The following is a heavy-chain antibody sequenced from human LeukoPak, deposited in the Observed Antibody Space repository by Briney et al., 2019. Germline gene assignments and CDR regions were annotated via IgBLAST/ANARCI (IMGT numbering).Heavy chain of an antibody. D-gene: IGHD6-19*01. CDR1: GGSISGYY. CDR2: IHYSGST. V-gene: IGHV4-59*08. Sequence: PSETLSLTCNVSGGSISGYYWSWIRQPPGKGLEWIGYIHYSGSTNYNPSLKSRVTISVDTSKNQVSLKLSSVTAADTAVYYCARLVAGTGFYYYGMDVWGQGTTVTVSS. J-gene: IGHJ6*02. CDR3: ARLVAGTGFYYYGMDV.